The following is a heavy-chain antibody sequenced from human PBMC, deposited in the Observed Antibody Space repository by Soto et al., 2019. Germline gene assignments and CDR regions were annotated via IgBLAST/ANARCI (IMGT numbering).Heavy chain of an antibody. V-gene: IGHV3-23*01. CDR3: AKGGDNYYYYYMDV. J-gene: IGHJ6*03. D-gene: IGHD3-16*01. Sequence: EVQLLESGGGLVQPGGSLRLSCAASGFTFSSYAMSWVRQAPGNGLEWVSAISGSGGSTYYADSVKGRFTISRDNSKNTLYLQMNSLRAEDTAVYYCAKGGDNYYYYYMDVWGKGTTVTVSS. CDR1: GFTFSSYA. CDR2: ISGSGGST.